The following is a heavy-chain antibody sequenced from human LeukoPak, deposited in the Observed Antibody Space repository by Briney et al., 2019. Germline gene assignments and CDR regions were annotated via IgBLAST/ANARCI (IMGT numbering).Heavy chain of an antibody. J-gene: IGHJ5*02. CDR1: GGSISSSDYY. D-gene: IGHD6-13*01. Sequence: SETLSLTCTVSGGSISSSDYYWGCIRPPPGKGLEWIGTIYYSATSYYSGTSYFNPSLKSRVTISVDPPKNQFSLKLSSVTAAETALYCCTRQESSTWEYNGFDPLGQGTLVTVSS. CDR3: TRQESSTWEYNGFDP. CDR2: IYYSATSYYSGTS. V-gene: IGHV4-39*01.